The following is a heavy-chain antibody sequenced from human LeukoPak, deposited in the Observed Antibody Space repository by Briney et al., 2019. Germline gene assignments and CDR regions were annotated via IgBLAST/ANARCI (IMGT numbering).Heavy chain of an antibody. V-gene: IGHV3-48*02. CDR2: ISSSGSTI. Sequence: GILRLSCAASGFTFNIYSMNWVRQAPGAGLEWVSWISSSGSTIYYADSVKGRFTISRDNAKNSLYLQMNSLRDEDTAVYYCARDGHYYDTSGHFRGYGMDVWGQGTTVTVSS. CDR1: GFTFNIYS. D-gene: IGHD3-22*01. J-gene: IGHJ6*02. CDR3: ARDGHYYDTSGHFRGYGMDV.